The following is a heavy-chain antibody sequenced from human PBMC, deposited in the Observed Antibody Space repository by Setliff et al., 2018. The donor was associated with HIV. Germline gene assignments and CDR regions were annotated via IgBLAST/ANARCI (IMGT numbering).Heavy chain of an antibody. D-gene: IGHD3-16*01. CDR2: ISPYNGNT. Sequence: PSVKVSCKASGYSFTSYGINWVRQAPGQGLEWMGWISPYNGNTDYAQNFQGRVTMTTDTSTSTVYMELRSLISDDTAVYYCARGVLITFGYQNWFDPWGQGTLVTVSS. J-gene: IGHJ5*02. CDR3: ARGVLITFGYQNWFDP. V-gene: IGHV1-18*01. CDR1: GYSFTSYG.